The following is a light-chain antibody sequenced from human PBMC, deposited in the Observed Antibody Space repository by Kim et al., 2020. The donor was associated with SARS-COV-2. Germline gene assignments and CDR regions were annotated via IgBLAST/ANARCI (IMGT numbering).Light chain of an antibody. CDR3: KQFHSSPWT. CDR2: KAS. CDR1: QSINRW. J-gene: IGKJ1*01. Sequence: DIQMTQSPSTLSASVGDRVTITCRASQSINRWLAWYQQRPGKAPKLLIYKASTLEIGVPSKFSGSGSETDFTLTISSLQPDDFATYYCKQFHSSPWTFGQGTKVDI. V-gene: IGKV1-5*03.